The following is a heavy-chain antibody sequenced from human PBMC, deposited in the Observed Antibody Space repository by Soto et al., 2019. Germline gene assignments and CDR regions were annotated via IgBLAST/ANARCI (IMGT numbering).Heavy chain of an antibody. J-gene: IGHJ4*02. CDR3: ARHILGSKWFWDLIFDY. V-gene: IGHV4-59*08. D-gene: IGHD3-10*01. CDR1: GGSISSYC. CDR2: IYYSGST. Sequence: SETMSLASTLSGGSISSYCVSWIRQTPGKGLEWIGYIYYSGSTNYNPSLKSRVTISVDTSKNQFSLKLSSVTAADTAVYYCARHILGSKWFWDLIFDYWGQGTLVTVSS.